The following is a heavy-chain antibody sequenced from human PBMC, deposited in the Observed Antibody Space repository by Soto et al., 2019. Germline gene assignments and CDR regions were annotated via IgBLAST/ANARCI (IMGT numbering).Heavy chain of an antibody. CDR1: GFIFSDYT. V-gene: IGHV3-48*02. Sequence: EVQLVESGGDLVQPGGSLRLSCAASGFIFSDYTMTWVRQAPGRGLEFVSHISSSGGAIFYAESVKGRFTVSRDNAKNSLYLQMNSMRYEDTAVYFCARDHGGSTWFVGVYYFFGMYVWGQGTSVTVSS. CDR2: ISSSGGAI. J-gene: IGHJ6*02. D-gene: IGHD1-26*01. CDR3: ARDHGGSTWFVGVYYFFGMYV.